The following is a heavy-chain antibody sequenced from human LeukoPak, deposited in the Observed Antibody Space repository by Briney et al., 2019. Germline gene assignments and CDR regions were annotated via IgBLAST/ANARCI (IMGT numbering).Heavy chain of an antibody. Sequence: GGSLRLSCAASGFTVSSYYMNWVRQAPGKELEWVSVIYTGGGRYYADSVRGRFTISRDTSKNMVFLQMNSLRAEDTAVYHCARDDGYSDYWGQGTLVTVSS. J-gene: IGHJ4*02. CDR2: IYTGGGR. CDR1: GFTVSSYY. V-gene: IGHV3-53*01. D-gene: IGHD6-13*01. CDR3: ARDDGYSDY.